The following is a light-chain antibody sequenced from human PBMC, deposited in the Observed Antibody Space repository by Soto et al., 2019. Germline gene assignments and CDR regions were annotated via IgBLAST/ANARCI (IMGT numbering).Light chain of an antibody. CDR3: QQDNSYPWT. CDR1: QSISSW. CDR2: KAS. Sequence: DIQMTQSPSTLSASVGDRVTITCRASQSISSWLAWYQKKPGKAPKLLIYKASSLESGVPSRLSGSGSGTAFTLTISSLQPYDFATYYCQQDNSYPWTFGQGTKVDIK. V-gene: IGKV1-5*03. J-gene: IGKJ1*01.